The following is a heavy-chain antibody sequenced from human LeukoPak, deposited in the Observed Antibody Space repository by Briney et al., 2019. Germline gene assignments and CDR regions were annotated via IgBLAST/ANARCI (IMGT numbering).Heavy chain of an antibody. CDR3: ARFYYYDSSGYGY. D-gene: IGHD3-22*01. J-gene: IGHJ4*02. CDR1: GYTFTGYY. Sequence: GASVKVSCKASGYTFTGYYMHWVRQAPGQGLEWIGRINPNSGGTNYAQKFQGRVTMTRDTSISTAYMELSRLRSDDTAVYYCARFYYYDSSGYGYWGQGTLVTVSS. V-gene: IGHV1-2*06. CDR2: INPNSGGT.